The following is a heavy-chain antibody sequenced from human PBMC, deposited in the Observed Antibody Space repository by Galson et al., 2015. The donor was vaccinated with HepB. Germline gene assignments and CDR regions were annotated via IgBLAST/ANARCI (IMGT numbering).Heavy chain of an antibody. J-gene: IGHJ4*02. Sequence: SLRLSCAASGYTFSSYGMHWVRQAPGKGLEWVAVISYDGSNKYYADSVKGRFTISRDNSKNTLYLQMNSLRAEDTAVYYCAKEACGGGSCYSLDYWGQGTLVTVSS. V-gene: IGHV3-30*18. CDR3: AKEACGGGSCYSLDY. D-gene: IGHD2-15*01. CDR1: GYTFSSYG. CDR2: ISYDGSNK.